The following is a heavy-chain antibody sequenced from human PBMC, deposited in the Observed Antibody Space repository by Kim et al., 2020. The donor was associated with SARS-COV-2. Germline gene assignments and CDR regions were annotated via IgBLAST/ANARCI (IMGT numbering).Heavy chain of an antibody. CDR1: GFTFSSYG. CDR3: ARGGFDFDS. J-gene: IGHJ4*02. V-gene: IGHV3-33*01. CDR2: IWYDGSNK. D-gene: IGHD5-12*01. Sequence: GGSLRLSCAASGFTFSSYGMHWVRQAPGKGLQWVAAIWYDGSNKYYADSVKGRFTISRDNSKNTLYLQMNSLRAEDTAVYYCARGGFDFDSWGQGTLVTVSS.